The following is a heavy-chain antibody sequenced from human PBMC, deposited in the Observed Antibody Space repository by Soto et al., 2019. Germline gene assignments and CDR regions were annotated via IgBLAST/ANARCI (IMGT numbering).Heavy chain of an antibody. V-gene: IGHV2-5*02. D-gene: IGHD7-27*01. CDR1: GLAFSTADRA. CDR2: IDCDDDK. J-gene: IGHJ4*02. Sequence: SGPTLVNPTQTLTLTCTFSGLAFSTADRAVGWIRQAPGKALEWLALIDCDDDKRYSPSLKSRLTITKDTSKNQVVLTMTNMDPVDTATYYCAHSLIPNWGSRGAFDYWGQGTLVTVSS. CDR3: AHSLIPNWGSRGAFDY.